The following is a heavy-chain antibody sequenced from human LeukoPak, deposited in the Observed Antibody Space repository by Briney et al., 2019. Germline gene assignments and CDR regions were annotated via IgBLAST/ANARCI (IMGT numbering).Heavy chain of an antibody. D-gene: IGHD2-2*02. CDR1: GFTFSSYA. CDR3: ARADCSSTSCYTLDY. Sequence: GRSLRLSCAASGFTFSSYAMHWVRQAPGKGLEWVAVIPYDGSNKYYADSVKGRFTISRDNSKNTLYLQMNSLRAEDTAVYYCARADCSSTSCYTLDYWGQGTLVTVSS. V-gene: IGHV3-30*01. CDR2: IPYDGSNK. J-gene: IGHJ4*02.